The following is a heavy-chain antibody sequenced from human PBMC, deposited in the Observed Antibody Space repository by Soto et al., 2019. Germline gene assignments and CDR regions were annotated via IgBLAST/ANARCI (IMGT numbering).Heavy chain of an antibody. Sequence: PGGSLRLSCASSEFTFISYWMSWVRQAPGKGLEWVANIKQDGSERYYVDSVKGRFTISRDNAKNSLFLQMNSLRADDTAVYYCASETSSGTSDYWGQGTLVTVSS. CDR3: ASETSSGTSDY. V-gene: IGHV3-7*03. CDR1: EFTFISYW. J-gene: IGHJ4*02. CDR2: IKQDGSER. D-gene: IGHD1-26*01.